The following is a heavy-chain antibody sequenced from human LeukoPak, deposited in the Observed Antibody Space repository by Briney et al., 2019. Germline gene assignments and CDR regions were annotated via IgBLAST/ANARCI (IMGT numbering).Heavy chain of an antibody. CDR3: AGSRDGYNYPLELDY. D-gene: IGHD5-24*01. J-gene: IGHJ4*02. V-gene: IGHV1-69*13. CDR1: GGTFSSYA. Sequence: SVNVSCKASGGTFSSYAISWVRQAPGQGLEWMGGIIPIFGTANYAQKFQGRVTITADESTSTAYMELSSLRSEDTAVYYCAGSRDGYNYPLELDYWGQGTLVTVSS. CDR2: IIPIFGTA.